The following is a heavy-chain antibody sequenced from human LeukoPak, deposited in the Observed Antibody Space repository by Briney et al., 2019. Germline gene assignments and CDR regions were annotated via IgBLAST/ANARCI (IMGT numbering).Heavy chain of an antibody. J-gene: IGHJ4*02. CDR1: GFTFSSYS. CDR3: AKWDTYYDSSGYYFY. Sequence: PGGSLRLSCAASGFTFSSYSMNWVRQAPGKGLEWVSSISISNNYKYYADSVKGRFTISRDNSKNTLYLQMNSLRAEDTAVYYCAKWDTYYDSSGYYFYWGQGTLVTVSS. D-gene: IGHD3-22*01. V-gene: IGHV3-21*04. CDR2: ISISNNYK.